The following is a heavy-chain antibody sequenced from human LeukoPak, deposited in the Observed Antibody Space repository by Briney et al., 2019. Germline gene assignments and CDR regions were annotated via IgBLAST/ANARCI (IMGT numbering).Heavy chain of an antibody. D-gene: IGHD2-2*03. CDR3: ARWINSRTFDY. CDR1: GFTFGDYA. Sequence: GGSLRLSCTASGFTFGDYAMSWVRQAPGKGLEWVSYISSSSRIPIYYADSVKGRFTISRDNAKNSLYLQMNSLRAEDTGVYYCARWINSRTFDYWGQGTLVTVSS. J-gene: IGHJ4*02. V-gene: IGHV3-48*01. CDR2: ISSSSRIPI.